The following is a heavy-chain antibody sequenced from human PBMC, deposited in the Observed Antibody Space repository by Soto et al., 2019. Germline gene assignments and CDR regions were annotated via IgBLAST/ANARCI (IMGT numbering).Heavy chain of an antibody. CDR2: ISPYNGKT. V-gene: IGHV1-18*04. CDR3: ARGPFRPSAMDV. Sequence: ASVKVSCKASGYSFVKYGFSWVRQAPGQGLEWMGWISPYNGKTHYVQKYQGRVTITVDDATRTVYMEVRDLTSEDTAIYYCARGPFRPSAMDVWGQGTTVTVSS. CDR1: GYSFVKYG. D-gene: IGHD3-10*01. J-gene: IGHJ6*02.